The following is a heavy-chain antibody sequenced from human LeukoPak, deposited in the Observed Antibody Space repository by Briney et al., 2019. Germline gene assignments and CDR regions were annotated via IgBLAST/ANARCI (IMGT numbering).Heavy chain of an antibody. CDR1: GFTFSNFW. Sequence: GGSLRLSCTASGFTFSNFWMGWVRQAPGKGLEWVANIKQDETEKFYLGSVKGRFTISRDNAKNSLYLQVTGLRADDTAVYYCARDKGSDEGSKFDYWGQGTLVTVSS. CDR2: IKQDETEK. J-gene: IGHJ4*02. V-gene: IGHV3-7*03. CDR3: ARDKGSDEGSKFDY.